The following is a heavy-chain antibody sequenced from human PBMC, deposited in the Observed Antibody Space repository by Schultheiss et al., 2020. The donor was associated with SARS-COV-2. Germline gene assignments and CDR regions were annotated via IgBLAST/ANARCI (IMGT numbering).Heavy chain of an antibody. CDR2: IYYSGST. J-gene: IGHJ6*02. D-gene: IGHD2-8*01. CDR3: AREKMVYAMGYYGMDV. V-gene: IGHV4-34*01. Sequence: SETLSLTCAVYGGSFSGYYWSWIRQPPGKGLEWIGYIYYSGSTNYNPSLKSRVTISVDTSKNQFSLQLNSVTPEDTAVYYCAREKMVYAMGYYGMDVWGQGTTVTVSS. CDR1: GGSFSGYY.